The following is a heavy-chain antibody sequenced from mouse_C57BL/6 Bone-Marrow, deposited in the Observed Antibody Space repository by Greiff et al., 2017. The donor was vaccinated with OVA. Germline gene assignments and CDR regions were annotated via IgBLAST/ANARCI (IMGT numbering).Heavy chain of an antibody. CDR2: ILPGNGST. Sequence: LQESGAELMKPGASVKLSCKATGYTFTGYWIEWVKQRPGHGLEWIGEILPGNGSTNYNEKFKGKATFTADTSSNTAYMQRSSLTTEDAAIYYCAAYLLFAYWGQGTLVTVSA. J-gene: IGHJ3*01. CDR1: GYTFTGYW. D-gene: IGHD5-5*01. CDR3: AAYLLFAY. V-gene: IGHV1-9*01.